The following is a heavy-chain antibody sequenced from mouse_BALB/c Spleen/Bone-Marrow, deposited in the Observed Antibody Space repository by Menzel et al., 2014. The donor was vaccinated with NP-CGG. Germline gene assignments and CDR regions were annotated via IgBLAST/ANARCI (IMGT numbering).Heavy chain of an antibody. V-gene: IGHV1-7*01. CDR3: ARDWYFDV. Sequence: QVQLQQSGAELAKPGASVKMSCKASGYTFTSYWMHWVKQRPGQGLEWIGYINPSTGYTEYNQKFKDKATLTADKSSSTAYMQLSSLTSEDSAAYYCARDWYFDVWGAGTTVTVSS. J-gene: IGHJ1*01. CDR1: GYTFTSYW. CDR2: INPSTGYT.